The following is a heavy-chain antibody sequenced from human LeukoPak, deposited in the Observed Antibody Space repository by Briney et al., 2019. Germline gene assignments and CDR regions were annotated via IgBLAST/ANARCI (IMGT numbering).Heavy chain of an antibody. CDR2: IYHSGST. CDR1: GGSISSGGYY. D-gene: IGHD6-25*01. CDR3: ARAGGVKTAALDLDY. V-gene: IGHV4-30-2*01. J-gene: IGHJ4*02. Sequence: SETLSLTCTVSGGSISSGGYYWSWIRQPPGKGLEWIGYIYHSGSTYYNPSLKSRVTISVDRSKNQFSLKLSSVTAADTAVYYCARAGGVKTAALDLDYWGQGTLVTVSS.